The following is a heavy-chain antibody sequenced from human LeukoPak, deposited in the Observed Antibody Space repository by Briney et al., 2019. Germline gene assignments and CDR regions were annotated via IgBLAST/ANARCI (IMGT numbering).Heavy chain of an antibody. CDR2: IYYSGST. CDR3: ASRNYYDSSGYIDY. Sequence: SETLSLTCTVSGGSISSYYWSWIRQPPGKGLEWIGYIYYSGSTNYNPSLKSRVTISVDTSKNQFSLKLSSVTAADTALYYCASRNYYDSSGYIDYWGQGTLVTVSS. J-gene: IGHJ4*02. CDR1: GGSISSYY. D-gene: IGHD3-22*01. V-gene: IGHV4-59*01.